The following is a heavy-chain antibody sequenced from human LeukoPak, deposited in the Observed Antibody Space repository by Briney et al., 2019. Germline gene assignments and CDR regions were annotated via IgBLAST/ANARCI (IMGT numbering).Heavy chain of an antibody. D-gene: IGHD3-22*01. V-gene: IGHV3-64*01. CDR2: ISSNGGST. CDR1: GFTFSSYV. CDR3: ARGGQSKYDSSGYLNYFDY. J-gene: IGHJ4*02. Sequence: GGSLRLSCAASGFTFSSYVMYWVREAPGKGLEYVSSISSNGGSTYYANSVKGRFTISRDNSKNTLYLQMGSLRAEDMAVYYCARGGQSKYDSSGYLNYFDYWGQGTLVTVSS.